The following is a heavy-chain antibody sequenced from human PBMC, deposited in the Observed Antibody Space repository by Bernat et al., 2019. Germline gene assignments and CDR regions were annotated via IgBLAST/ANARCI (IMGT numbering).Heavy chain of an antibody. V-gene: IGHV3-7*03. Sequence: EVQLVESGGGLVQPGGSLRLSCAASGFTFSSYWMSWVRQAPGKGLEWVANIKQDGSEKNSVASVKGRFTISRDNAKNSLYLQMNSLRAEDTAVYYCAREGGENWFDPWGQGTLVTVSS. CDR2: IKQDGSEK. D-gene: IGHD3-16*01. CDR1: GFTFSSYW. CDR3: AREGGENWFDP. J-gene: IGHJ5*02.